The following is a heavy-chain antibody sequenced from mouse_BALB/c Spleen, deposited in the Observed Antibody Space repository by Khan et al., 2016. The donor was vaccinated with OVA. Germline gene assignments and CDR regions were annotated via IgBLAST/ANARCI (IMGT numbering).Heavy chain of an antibody. Sequence: QVQLKESGAELVRPGASVKLSCKASGYTFTSYWMNWVKQRPGQGLEWIGMIDPSDGKTHYNQMFKDKATLTVDKSSNTTYMQFSSLTSEDSAVYCCARGGYGTSFAFGGQGTLVTVSA. CDR1: GYTFTSYW. CDR2: IDPSDGKT. J-gene: IGHJ3*01. D-gene: IGHD2-10*02. CDR3: ARGGYGTSFAF. V-gene: IGHV1-61*01.